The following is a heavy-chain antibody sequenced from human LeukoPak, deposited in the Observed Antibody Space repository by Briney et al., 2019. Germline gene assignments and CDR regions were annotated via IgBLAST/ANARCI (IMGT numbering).Heavy chain of an antibody. D-gene: IGHD1-1*01. CDR2: IRYDGSNK. CDR3: AKDPTTYYYYYMDV. J-gene: IGHJ6*03. V-gene: IGHV3-30*02. CDR1: GFTFSSYG. Sequence: GGSLRLSCAASGFTFSSYGMHCVRQTPGKRLEWLAFIRYDGSNKYYADSVKGRFTISRDNSKNTLYLQMNSLRAEDTAVYYCAKDPTTYYYYYMDVWGKGTTVTVSS.